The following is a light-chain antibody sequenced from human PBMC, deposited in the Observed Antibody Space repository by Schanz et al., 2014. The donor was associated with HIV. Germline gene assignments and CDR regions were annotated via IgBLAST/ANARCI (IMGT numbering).Light chain of an antibody. Sequence: QSALTQPASVSGSPGQSITISCTGTSSDIGDYDFVSWYQQYPGKAPKLMIYDVSSRPSGVSARFSGSKSGNTASLTISGLQDEDEANYYCSSYVDTYSVLFGGGTKLTVL. CDR1: SSDIGDYDF. V-gene: IGLV2-14*03. CDR2: DVS. CDR3: SSYVDTYSVL. J-gene: IGLJ3*02.